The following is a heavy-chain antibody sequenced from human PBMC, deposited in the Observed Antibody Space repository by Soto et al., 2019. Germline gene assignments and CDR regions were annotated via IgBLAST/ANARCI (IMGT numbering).Heavy chain of an antibody. CDR1: GGSISSGGYY. Sequence: SETLSLTCTVSGGSISSGGYYWSWIRQHPGKGLEWIGYIYYSGSTYYNPSLKSRVTISVDTSKNQFSLKLSSVTAADTAVYYCARVNTAMALDYWGQGTLVTVS. D-gene: IGHD5-18*01. CDR2: IYYSGST. J-gene: IGHJ4*02. V-gene: IGHV4-31*03. CDR3: ARVNTAMALDY.